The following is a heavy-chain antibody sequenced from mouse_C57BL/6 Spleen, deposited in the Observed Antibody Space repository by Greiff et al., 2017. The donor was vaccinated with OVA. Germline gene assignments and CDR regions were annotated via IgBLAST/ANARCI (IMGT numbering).Heavy chain of an antibody. J-gene: IGHJ1*03. D-gene: IGHD1-1*01. CDR2: IYPGNSDT. CDR1: GYTFTSYW. V-gene: IGHV1-5*01. CDR3: TRSTVVAPYWYFDV. Sequence: EVQLQQSGPVLARPGASVKMSCKTSGYTFTSYWMHWVKQRPGQGLEWIGAIYPGNSDTSYNQKFKGKAKLTAVTSASTAYMELSSLTNEDSAVYYCTRSTVVAPYWYFDVWGTGTTVTVSS.